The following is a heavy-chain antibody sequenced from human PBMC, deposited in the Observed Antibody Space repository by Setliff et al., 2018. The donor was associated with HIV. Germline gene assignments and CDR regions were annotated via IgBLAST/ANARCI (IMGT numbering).Heavy chain of an antibody. CDR1: SDSIRAYF. Sequence: SETLSLTCTVSSDSIRAYFWTWVRQPAGKGLEWIGHVYLSGGTNSNPSLKSRVTMSFDTSKNQFSLNLNSVTAADTAVYYCARSDGGAVAVDYYYYYMDVWGKGTTVTVSS. CDR3: ARSDGGAVAVDYYYYYMDV. V-gene: IGHV4-4*07. D-gene: IGHD6-19*01. J-gene: IGHJ6*03. CDR2: VYLSGGT.